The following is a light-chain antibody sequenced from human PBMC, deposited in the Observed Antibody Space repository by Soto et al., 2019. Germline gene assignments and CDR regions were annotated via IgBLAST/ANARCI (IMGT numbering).Light chain of an antibody. CDR2: KAS. CDR1: QSISSW. J-gene: IGKJ4*01. V-gene: IGKV1-5*03. CDR3: QQYDNYVT. Sequence: DIQMTQSPSTLSASVGDRVTITCRASQSISSWLAWYQQKPGKAPKLLIYKASSLESRVPSRFSGSGSGTDFTLTISSLQPDDFATYYCQQYDNYVTFGGGTKVEIK.